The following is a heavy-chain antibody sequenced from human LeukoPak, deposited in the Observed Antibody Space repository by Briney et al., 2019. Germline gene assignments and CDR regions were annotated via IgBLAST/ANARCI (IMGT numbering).Heavy chain of an antibody. J-gene: IGHJ3*02. V-gene: IGHV3-74*01. CDR2: INSDGSST. CDR3: ARDLGGSYSSDAFDI. CDR1: GFTFSSYW. D-gene: IGHD1-26*01. Sequence: GGSLRLSCAASGFTFSSYWMHWVRQAPGKGLVWVSRINSDGSSTSYADSVRGRFTISRDNAKNTLYPQMNSLRAEDTAVYYCARDLGGSYSSDAFDIWGQGTMVTVSS.